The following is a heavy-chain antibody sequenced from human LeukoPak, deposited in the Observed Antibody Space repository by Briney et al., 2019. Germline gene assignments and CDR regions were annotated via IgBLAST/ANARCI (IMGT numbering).Heavy chain of an antibody. CDR3: ARDRYYDFWSGSFDAFDI. CDR2: IYTSGST. D-gene: IGHD3-3*01. J-gene: IGHJ3*02. Sequence: PSQTLSLTCTVSGGSISSGSYYWSWIRQPAGKGLEWIGRIYTSGSTNYNPSLKSRVTISVDTSKNQFSLKLSSVTAADTAVYYCARDRYYDFWSGSFDAFDIWGQGTMVTVSS. CDR1: GGSISSGSYY. V-gene: IGHV4-61*02.